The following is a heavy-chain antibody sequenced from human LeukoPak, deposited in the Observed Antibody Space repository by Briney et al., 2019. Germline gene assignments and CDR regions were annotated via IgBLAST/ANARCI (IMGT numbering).Heavy chain of an antibody. V-gene: IGHV3-53*01. Sequence: GGSLRLSCAASGFTVSSNYMSWVRQAPGKGLEWVSVIYSGGSTYYADSVKGRFTISRDNSKNTLYLQMNSLRAEDTAVYYCARANWGLKGYYYYMDVWGKGTTVTVSS. D-gene: IGHD7-27*01. CDR2: IYSGGST. CDR3: ARANWGLKGYYYYMDV. J-gene: IGHJ6*03. CDR1: GFTVSSNY.